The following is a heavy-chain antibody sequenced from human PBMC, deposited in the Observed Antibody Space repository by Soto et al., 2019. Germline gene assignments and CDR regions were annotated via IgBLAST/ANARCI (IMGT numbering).Heavy chain of an antibody. CDR2: IYYSGST. Sequence: SETLSLTCSVSGDSISSVGHYWTWIRQQPGKGLEWIGYIYYSGSTDYNPSLKSRVSISVDTSKNQFSLKLSSVTAVDTAVYYCAKESGGYDSSTRYGLDVWGQGTTVTVSS. CDR1: GDSISSVGHY. D-gene: IGHD6-25*01. V-gene: IGHV4-31*03. CDR3: AKESGGYDSSTRYGLDV. J-gene: IGHJ6*02.